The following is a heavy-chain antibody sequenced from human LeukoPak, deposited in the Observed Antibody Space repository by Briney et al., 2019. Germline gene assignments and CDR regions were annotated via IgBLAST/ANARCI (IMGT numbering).Heavy chain of an antibody. CDR3: ARSRVCSSTSCHPFYYGMDV. D-gene: IGHD2-2*01. CDR1: GGSISSYY. Sequence: SETLSLTCTVSGGSISSYYWSWIRQPPGKGLEWIGHIYYSGSTNYNPSLKSRVTISVDTSKNQFSLKLSSVTAADTAVYYCARSRVCSSTSCHPFYYGMDVWGQGTTVTVSS. V-gene: IGHV4-59*08. J-gene: IGHJ6*02. CDR2: IYYSGST.